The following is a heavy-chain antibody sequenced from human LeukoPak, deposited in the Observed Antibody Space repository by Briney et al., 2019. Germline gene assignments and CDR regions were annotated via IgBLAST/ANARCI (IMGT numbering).Heavy chain of an antibody. D-gene: IGHD3-3*01. CDR3: AKDQTLRFLEWLLPDSFDY. V-gene: IGHV3-23*01. CDR2: ISGSGGST. CDR1: GFTFSSYA. J-gene: IGHJ4*02. Sequence: GGSLRLSCAASGFTFSSYAMSWVRQAPGKGLEWVSAISGSGGSTYYADSVKGRFTISRDNSKNTLYLQMNSLRAEDTAVYYCAKDQTLRFLEWLLPDSFDYWGQGTLVTVSS.